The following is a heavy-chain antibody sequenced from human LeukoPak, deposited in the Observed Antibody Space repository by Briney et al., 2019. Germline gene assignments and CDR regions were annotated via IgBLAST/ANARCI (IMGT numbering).Heavy chain of an antibody. CDR1: GGTFSSYA. V-gene: IGHV1-69*05. D-gene: IGHD6-6*01. Sequence: SVKVSCKASGGTFSSYAISWVRQAPGQGLEWMGGIIPIFGTANYAQKFQGRVTITTDESTSTAYMELSSLRSEDTAVYYCARAHAHSSSSGNAFDIWGQGTMVTVSS. CDR3: ARAHAHSSSSGNAFDI. CDR2: IIPIFGTA. J-gene: IGHJ3*02.